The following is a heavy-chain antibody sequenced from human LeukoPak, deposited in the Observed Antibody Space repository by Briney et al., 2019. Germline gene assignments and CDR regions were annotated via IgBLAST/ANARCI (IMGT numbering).Heavy chain of an antibody. CDR1: GLTFSNTW. Sequence: GGSLRLSCAASGLTFSNTWMTWVRRAPGKGLEWVGRVKSNTEGGTTDYAAPAKGRFTISRDDSKNTLYLHMDGLKTEDTAVYYCTTELRWESPGVDYWGQGTLVTVSS. CDR2: VKSNTEGGTT. D-gene: IGHD1-26*01. V-gene: IGHV3-15*01. J-gene: IGHJ4*02. CDR3: TTELRWESPGVDY.